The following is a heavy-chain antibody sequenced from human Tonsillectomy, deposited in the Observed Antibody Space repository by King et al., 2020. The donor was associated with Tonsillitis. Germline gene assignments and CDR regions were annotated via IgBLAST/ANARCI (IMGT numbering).Heavy chain of an antibody. CDR2: ISYSGST. D-gene: IGHD3-22*01. V-gene: IGHV4-59*01. CDR1: GGSISNYY. CDR3: AGDHDTSAYASFDY. Sequence: QLQESGPGLVKPSETLSLTCTVSGGSISNYYCSWIRQPPGKGLEWIRYISYSGSTNYNPSLKRRVTISLDTSKNQFSLNLGPVTAADTAVYYCAGDHDTSAYASFDYWGQGTLVTVSS. J-gene: IGHJ4*02.